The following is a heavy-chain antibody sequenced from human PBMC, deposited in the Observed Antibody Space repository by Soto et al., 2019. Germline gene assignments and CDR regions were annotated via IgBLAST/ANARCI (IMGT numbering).Heavy chain of an antibody. CDR1: GDSISTYY. D-gene: IGHD3-22*01. J-gene: IGHJ5*02. V-gene: IGHV4-59*01. CDR3: ARYYYDSSGYYYGWFDP. CDR2: IYYTGNT. Sequence: SETLSLTCTVSGDSISTYYCSWIRQPPGKGLEWIAYIYYTGNTYYNPSLKSRVTISMDTSKNQFSLKLSSVTAADTAVYHCARYYYDSSGYYYGWFDPWGQGTLVTVSS.